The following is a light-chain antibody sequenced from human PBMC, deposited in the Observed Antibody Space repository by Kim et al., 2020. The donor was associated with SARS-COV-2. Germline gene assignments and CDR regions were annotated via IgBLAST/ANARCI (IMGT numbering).Light chain of an antibody. Sequence: EIVMTQSPATLSVSPGERVILSCRASQSIRSNLAWYQQKPGQTPRLLIYGASTRATGIPVRFSGSGSGTEFTLTISSLQSEDFAVYYCQQHNDWVTFGGGTKVEIK. CDR3: QQHNDWVT. V-gene: IGKV3-15*01. CDR1: QSIRSN. J-gene: IGKJ4*01. CDR2: GAS.